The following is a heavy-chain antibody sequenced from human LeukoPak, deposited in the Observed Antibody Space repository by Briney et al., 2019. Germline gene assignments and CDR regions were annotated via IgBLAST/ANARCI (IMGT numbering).Heavy chain of an antibody. CDR3: ARLVATTGRLYFDY. V-gene: IGHV3-23*01. CDR2: IGGSVSNT. J-gene: IGHJ4*02. D-gene: IGHD1-1*01. Sequence: TGGSLRLSCAASGFTFSSYAMSWVRQVPGKGLEWVSSIGGSVSNTYYADSVKGRFTISRDNSKSTVYLQMNSLRAEDTAVFYCARLVATTGRLYFDYWGQGNLVTVSS. CDR1: GFTFSSYA.